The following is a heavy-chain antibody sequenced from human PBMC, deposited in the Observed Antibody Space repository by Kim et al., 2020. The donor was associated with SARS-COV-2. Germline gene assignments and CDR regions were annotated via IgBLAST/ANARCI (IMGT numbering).Heavy chain of an antibody. V-gene: IGHV4-39*01. CDR2: ILYSGRS. Sequence: SETLSLTCSVSGGSISSSSYFWAWIRQPPGKGLEWIGSILYSGRSNYNPALKSGVTISIDTSKKQFSLKLSSVCAADTAVYYCARYFASGHYYFDYWGQGTLVTVSS. J-gene: IGHJ4*02. CDR1: GGSISSSSYF. CDR3: ARYFASGHYYFDY. D-gene: IGHD3-10*01.